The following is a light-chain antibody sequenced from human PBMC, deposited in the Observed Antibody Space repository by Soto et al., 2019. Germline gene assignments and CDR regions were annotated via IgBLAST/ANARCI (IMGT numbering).Light chain of an antibody. Sequence: EIVMTQSPASLSVSPGESATLSCRAIQSVSSSYLAWYQQKPGQAPRLLIYGVSSRATGIPDRFSGSGSGTDFTLTISRLEPEDFAVYHCQQYGSSPLITFGQGTRLEIK. CDR2: GVS. CDR3: QQYGSSPLIT. CDR1: QSVSSSY. V-gene: IGKV3-20*01. J-gene: IGKJ5*01.